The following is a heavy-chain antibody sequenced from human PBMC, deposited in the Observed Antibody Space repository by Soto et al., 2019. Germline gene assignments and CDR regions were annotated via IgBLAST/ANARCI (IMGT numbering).Heavy chain of an antibody. V-gene: IGHV4-28*01. Sequence: QVQLQESGPGPVKPSDTLSLTCAVSGYPISSSTSWGWIRQPPGKGLEWIGHIYYSGRTYYNPSLKSRVTMSVDTSKNQFSLKLSSVTAVDTAVYYCARKGEEGWFDPWGQGTLVTVSS. CDR2: IYYSGRT. J-gene: IGHJ5*02. D-gene: IGHD2-21*01. CDR1: GYPISSSTS. CDR3: ARKGEEGWFDP.